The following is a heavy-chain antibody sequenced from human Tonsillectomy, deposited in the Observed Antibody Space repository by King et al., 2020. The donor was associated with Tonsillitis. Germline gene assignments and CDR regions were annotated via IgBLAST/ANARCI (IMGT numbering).Heavy chain of an antibody. J-gene: IGHJ4*02. V-gene: IGHV4-61*01. CDR2: IYYSGSS. D-gene: IGHD3-22*01. CDR1: GGSVSSGSYY. Sequence: VQLQESGPGLVKPSETLSLTCTVSGGSVSSGSYYWGWIRQPPGKGLEYIGYIYYSGSSNYNPSLKSRITISVDTSKNQFSLKLSSVTAADSAVYFCARVATYSYDRSGYYYYFDYWGQGTLVTVSS. CDR3: ARVATYSYDRSGYYYYFDY.